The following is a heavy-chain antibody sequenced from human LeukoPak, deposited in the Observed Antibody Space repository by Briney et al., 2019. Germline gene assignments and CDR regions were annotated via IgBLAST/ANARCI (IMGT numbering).Heavy chain of an antibody. Sequence: ASVKVSCKASGYTFTSYVINWVRQATGQGLEWMGWMNPNSANTGYAQKCQGRVTMTRDSAISTAYMKLGSVRSEDTAVYYCVALTKWGQGTLVTVSS. CDR2: MNPNSANT. CDR1: GYTFTSYV. V-gene: IGHV1-8*01. J-gene: IGHJ4*02. CDR3: VALTK. D-gene: IGHD2-8*01.